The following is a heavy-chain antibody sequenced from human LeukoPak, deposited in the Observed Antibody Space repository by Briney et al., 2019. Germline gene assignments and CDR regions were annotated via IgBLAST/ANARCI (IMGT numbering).Heavy chain of an antibody. D-gene: IGHD2-2*01. CDR1: GFTFSSYSMN. V-gene: IGHV4-39*01. CDR3: ARQSSYCSSTSCLNFDY. CDR2: IYYSGST. J-gene: IGHJ4*02. Sequence: GSLRLSCAASGFTFSSYSMNWVRQPSGKGLECIGRIYYSGSTYYNPSLKSRVTISVDTSTNQFSLELSSVTAADTAVYYCARQSSYCSSTSCLNFDYWGQGTLVTVSS.